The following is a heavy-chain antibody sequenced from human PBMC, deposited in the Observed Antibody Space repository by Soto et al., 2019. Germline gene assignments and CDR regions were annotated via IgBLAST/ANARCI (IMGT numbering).Heavy chain of an antibody. Sequence: GGSLRFSCAASGFTFSDYYMSWIRQAPGKGLEWVSYISSSSSYTNYADSVKGRFTISRDNAKNSLYLQMNSLRAEDTAVYYCARAALPTYIVVVPAAMAHFDYWGQGTLVTVSS. CDR2: ISSSSSYT. CDR3: ARAALPTYIVVVPAAMAHFDY. V-gene: IGHV3-11*06. D-gene: IGHD2-2*01. CDR1: GFTFSDYY. J-gene: IGHJ4*02.